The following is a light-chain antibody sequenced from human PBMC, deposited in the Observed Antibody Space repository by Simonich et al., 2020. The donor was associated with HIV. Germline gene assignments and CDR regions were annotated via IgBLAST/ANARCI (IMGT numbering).Light chain of an antibody. CDR3: SSYTSTSTRV. V-gene: IGLV2-14*02. CDR1: SSDVGSYSL. CDR2: DGS. J-gene: IGLJ3*02. Sequence: QSALTQPASVSGSPGQSITISCTGTSSDVGSYSLVSWYQQHPGKAPKPLIYDGSKRPSGVSNRFSGSKSGNTASLTISGLQAEDESDYYCSSYTSTSTRVFGGGTKLTVL.